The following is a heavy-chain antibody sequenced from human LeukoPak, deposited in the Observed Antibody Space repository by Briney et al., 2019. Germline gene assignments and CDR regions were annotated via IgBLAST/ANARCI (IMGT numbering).Heavy chain of an antibody. Sequence: ASVKVSCKASGFTFTTYYIHWVRQAPGQGLEWMGWINPNSGVANYAPSFQGRVTMTRDTSIGAAYMEQSSLRSDDTAVYYCARVGPQGIAVAGNLFLTHWGQGTLVTVSS. CDR1: GFTFTTYY. CDR2: INPNSGVA. V-gene: IGHV1-2*02. CDR3: ARVGPQGIAVAGNLFLTH. J-gene: IGHJ4*02. D-gene: IGHD6-19*01.